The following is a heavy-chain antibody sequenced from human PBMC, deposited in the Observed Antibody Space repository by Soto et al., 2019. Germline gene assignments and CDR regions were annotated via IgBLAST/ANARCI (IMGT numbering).Heavy chain of an antibody. Sequence: QVQLVESGGGVVQPGRSLRLSCAASGFTFSSYAMHWVRQAPGKGLEWVAVISYDGSNKYYADSVKGRFTISRDNSKNTLYLQMNSLRAEDTAVYYCARDATDYAMKGIMDVWGQGTTVTVSS. CDR2: ISYDGSNK. J-gene: IGHJ6*02. CDR3: ARDATDYAMKGIMDV. CDR1: GFTFSSYA. V-gene: IGHV3-30-3*01. D-gene: IGHD4-17*01.